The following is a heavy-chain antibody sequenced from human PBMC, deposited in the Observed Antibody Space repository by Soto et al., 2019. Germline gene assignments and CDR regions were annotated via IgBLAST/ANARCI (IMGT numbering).Heavy chain of an antibody. CDR2: IYYSGST. V-gene: IGHV4-59*01. CDR1: GGSISSYY. D-gene: IGHD6-13*01. CDR3: ARAAAGVYYYYYMDV. Sequence: LSLTCTVSGGSISSYYWSWIRQPPGKGLEWIGYIYYSGSTNYNPSLKSRVTISVDTSKNQFSLKLSSVTAADTAVYYCARAAAGVYYYYYMDVWGKGTTVTVSS. J-gene: IGHJ6*03.